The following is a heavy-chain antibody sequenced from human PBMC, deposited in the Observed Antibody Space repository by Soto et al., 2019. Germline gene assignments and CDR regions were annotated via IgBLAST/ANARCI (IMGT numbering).Heavy chain of an antibody. Sequence: SETLSLTCAVYGGSFSGYYWSWIRQPPGKGLEWIGEINHSGSTNYNPSLKSRVTISVDTSKNQFSLKLSSVTAADTAVYYCARGSLQLWLHPAYYYYSYGMDVWGQGTTVT. CDR3: ARGSLQLWLHPAYYYYSYGMDV. D-gene: IGHD5-18*01. CDR1: GGSFSGYY. CDR2: INHSGST. V-gene: IGHV4-34*01. J-gene: IGHJ6*02.